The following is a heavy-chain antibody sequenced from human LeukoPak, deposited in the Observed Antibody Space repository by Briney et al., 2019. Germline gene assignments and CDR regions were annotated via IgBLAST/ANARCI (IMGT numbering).Heavy chain of an antibody. J-gene: IGHJ4*02. CDR3: AKKRETVATWRPFDF. Sequence: PGGSLRLSCAASGFTFSSHWMHWVRQVPGKGLVWVSRINSEGSSTSYADSVKGRFTISRDNAKNTLYLQMDSLRAEDTAVYYCAKKRETVATWRPFDFWGQGTLVTVSS. D-gene: IGHD4-11*01. CDR2: INSEGSST. V-gene: IGHV3-74*01. CDR1: GFTFSSHW.